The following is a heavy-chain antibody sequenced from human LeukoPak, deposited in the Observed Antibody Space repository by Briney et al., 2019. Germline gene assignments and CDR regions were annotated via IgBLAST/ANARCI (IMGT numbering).Heavy chain of an antibody. J-gene: IGHJ4*02. CDR2: ISYDGSNK. CDR3: AKPMGSSGYYHFDY. D-gene: IGHD3-22*01. Sequence: GGSLRLSCAAPGLTFSSYAMHGFRQAPGKGLEWVAVISYDGSNKYYADSVKGRFTISRDNSKNTLYLQMNSLRVEDTAVYYCAKPMGSSGYYHFDYWGQGTLVTVSS. CDR1: GLTFSSYA. V-gene: IGHV3-30*04.